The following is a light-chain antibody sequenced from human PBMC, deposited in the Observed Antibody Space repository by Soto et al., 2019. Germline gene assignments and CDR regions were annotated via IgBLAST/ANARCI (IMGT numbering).Light chain of an antibody. Sequence: QPVLTQSPSASASLGASVKLTCTLTTEHTKYAIAWHQQQPPKGPRYLMKLNSDGSHSKGDGVPDRFSGSSSGAERYLTISSLQSEDEADYYCQTWGTGIRVFGGGTKLTVL. V-gene: IGLV4-69*01. J-gene: IGLJ3*02. CDR2: LNSDGSH. CDR1: TEHTKYA. CDR3: QTWGTGIRV.